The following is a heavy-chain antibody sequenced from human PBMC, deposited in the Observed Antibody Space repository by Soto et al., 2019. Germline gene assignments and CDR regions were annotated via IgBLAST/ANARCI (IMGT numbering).Heavy chain of an antibody. CDR3: VKDQGYRAPKPDY. CDR2: ISASGGTT. D-gene: IGHD2-15*01. Sequence: GGSLRLSCTASGFSFSTNAMTWVRQAPGKGLEWVSHISASGGTTYYADSVKGRFTISRDNPKRTLYLQMDSLRVEDTAVYYCVKDQGYRAPKPDYWGQGTQVTVSS. CDR1: GFSFSTNA. J-gene: IGHJ4*02. V-gene: IGHV3-23*01.